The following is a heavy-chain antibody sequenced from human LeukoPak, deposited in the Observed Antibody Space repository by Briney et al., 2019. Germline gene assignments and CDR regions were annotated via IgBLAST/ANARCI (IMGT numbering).Heavy chain of an antibody. CDR3: ARVAHDYYDSSGYYSYIDY. CDR1: GGSVSSGSYY. D-gene: IGHD3-22*01. Sequence: SETLSLTCTVPGGSVSSGSYYWSWIRQPPGKGLEWIGYIYYSGSTNYNPSLKSRVTISVDTSKNQFSLKLSSVTAADTAVYYCARVAHDYYDSSGYYSYIDYWGQGTLVTVSS. J-gene: IGHJ4*02. CDR2: IYYSGST. V-gene: IGHV4-61*01.